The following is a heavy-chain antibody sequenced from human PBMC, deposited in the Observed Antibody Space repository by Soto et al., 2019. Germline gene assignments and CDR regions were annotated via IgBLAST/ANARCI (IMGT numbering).Heavy chain of an antibody. J-gene: IGHJ5*02. Sequence: QVQLVESGGGVVQPGRSLRLSCAASGFTFSSYGMHWVRQAPGKGLEWVAVIWYDGSNKYYADSVKGRFTISRHNSKNTLYLQMNSLRAEDTAVYYCARDQYYYDSSGYRNWFDPWGQGTLVTVSS. CDR1: GFTFSSYG. V-gene: IGHV3-33*01. CDR3: ARDQYYYDSSGYRNWFDP. D-gene: IGHD3-22*01. CDR2: IWYDGSNK.